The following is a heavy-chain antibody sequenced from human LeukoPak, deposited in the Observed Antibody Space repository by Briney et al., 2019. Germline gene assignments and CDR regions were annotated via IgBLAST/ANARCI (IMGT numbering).Heavy chain of an antibody. Sequence: GGSLRLSCAASGFTFDDYAMHWVRHAPGKGLEWVSGISWNSGSIGYADSVKGRFTISRDNAKNSLYLQMNSLRAEDTALYYCAKSSRYSGSPMLDYFDYWGQGTLVTVSS. D-gene: IGHD1-26*01. V-gene: IGHV3-9*01. CDR2: ISWNSGSI. CDR3: AKSSRYSGSPMLDYFDY. CDR1: GFTFDDYA. J-gene: IGHJ4*02.